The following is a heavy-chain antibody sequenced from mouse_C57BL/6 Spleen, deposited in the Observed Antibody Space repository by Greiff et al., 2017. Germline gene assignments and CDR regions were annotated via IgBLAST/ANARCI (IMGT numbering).Heavy chain of an antibody. V-gene: IGHV1-50*01. Sequence: VQLQQPGAELVKPGASVKLSCKASGYTFTSYWMQWVKQRPGQGLEWIGEIDPSDSYTNYNQKFKGKATLTVDTSSSTAYMQLSSLTSEDSAVYYCARGYDYDGHAMDYWGQGTSVTVAS. CDR2: IDPSDSYT. CDR3: ARGYDYDGHAMDY. J-gene: IGHJ4*01. D-gene: IGHD2-4*01. CDR1: GYTFTSYW.